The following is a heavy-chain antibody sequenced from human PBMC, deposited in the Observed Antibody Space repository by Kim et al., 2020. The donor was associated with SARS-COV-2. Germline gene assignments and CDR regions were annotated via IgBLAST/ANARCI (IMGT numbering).Heavy chain of an antibody. J-gene: IGHJ6*02. CDR3: PKRTGLFSPXSAV. CDR2: ISGDSGKS. CDR1: GFSFSNYA. Sequence: GGSLRLSYTVSGFSFSNYAMSWVRQAPGKGLEWVATISGDSGKSYSANSVKGRFTFSRDNSRNTXYLQMDSLGAEDTAAYYCPKRTGLFSPXSAVWV. V-gene: IGHV3-23*01. D-gene: IGHD3-10*01.